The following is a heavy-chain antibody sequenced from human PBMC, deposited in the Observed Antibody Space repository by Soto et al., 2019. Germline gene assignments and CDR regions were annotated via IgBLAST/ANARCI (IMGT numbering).Heavy chain of an antibody. D-gene: IGHD2-2*02. Sequence: QVELVQSGDEVKKPGSSVKVSCKASGGTFSSYAIRWVRQAPGRGLEWMGGIIPIFGTANYAQKCQGIVTITADESTSTAYRELSSRISEDTGVYYCARERGYFISTSCYRGRGGGMDVWGQGTTVTVSS. CDR1: GGTFSSYA. V-gene: IGHV1-69*12. CDR2: IIPIFGTA. J-gene: IGHJ6*02. CDR3: ARERGYFISTSCYRGRGGGMDV.